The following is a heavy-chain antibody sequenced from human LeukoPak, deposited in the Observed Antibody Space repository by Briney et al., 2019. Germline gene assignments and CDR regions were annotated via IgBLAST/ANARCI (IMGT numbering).Heavy chain of an antibody. CDR2: IIPILGIA. V-gene: IGHV1-69*04. CDR1: GGTFSSYA. CDR3: ARAPYYYGSGSYSY. D-gene: IGHD3-10*01. Sequence: SVKVSCKASGGTFSSYAISWVRQAPGQGLEWMGRIIPILGIANYAQKFQGRVTITADKSTSTAYMELSSLRSEDTAVYYCARAPYYYGSGSYSYWGQGTLVTVSA. J-gene: IGHJ4*02.